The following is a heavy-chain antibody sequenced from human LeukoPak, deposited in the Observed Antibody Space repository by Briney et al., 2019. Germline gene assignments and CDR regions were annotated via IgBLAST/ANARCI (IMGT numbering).Heavy chain of an antibody. CDR3: ARTYCGGDCETDY. D-gene: IGHD2-21*02. CDR2: IYYSGST. Sequence: PSETLSLTCTVSGGSISSCYWSWIRQPPGKGLEWIGYIYYSGSTTYNPSLKSRVTISVDTPNNQFSLKLTSVTAADTAVYYCARTYCGGDCETDYWGQGTLVTVSS. CDR1: GGSISSCY. V-gene: IGHV4-59*08. J-gene: IGHJ4*02.